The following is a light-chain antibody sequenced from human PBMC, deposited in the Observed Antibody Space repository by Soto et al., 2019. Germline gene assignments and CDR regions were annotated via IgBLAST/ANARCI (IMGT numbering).Light chain of an antibody. Sequence: EIVITQSPAPLSVSPGERATLSCRASQSVSSNLAWYQQKPGQAPRLLIYGASTRATGIPARFSGSGSGTEFTLTISSLQSEDFAVYYCQQYNNWPTWTFGQGTKV. CDR2: GAS. V-gene: IGKV3-15*01. J-gene: IGKJ1*01. CDR3: QQYNNWPTWT. CDR1: QSVSSN.